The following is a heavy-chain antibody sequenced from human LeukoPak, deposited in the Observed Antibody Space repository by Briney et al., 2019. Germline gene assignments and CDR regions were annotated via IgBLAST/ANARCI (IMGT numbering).Heavy chain of an antibody. V-gene: IGHV4-39*07. CDR3: ARWVDSSGCFDY. Sequence: SETLSLTCTVSGGSITSSSYYWGWIRQPPEKGLEWIGSIYYTGGTFYSPSLKSRVTISVDTSKNQFSLKLSSVTAADTAVYYCARWVDSSGCFDYWGQGTLVTVSS. J-gene: IGHJ4*02. CDR2: IYYTGGT. CDR1: GGSITSSSYY. D-gene: IGHD3-22*01.